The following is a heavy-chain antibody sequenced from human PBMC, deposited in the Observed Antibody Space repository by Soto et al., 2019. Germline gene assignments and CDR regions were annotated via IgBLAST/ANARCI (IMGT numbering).Heavy chain of an antibody. CDR2: VSHDGSNK. V-gene: IGHV3-30-3*01. CDR3: ARVSIAVAGIAYYFDY. J-gene: IGHJ4*02. CDR1: GFSFSSCA. D-gene: IGHD6-19*01. Sequence: QVQLVESGAGVVQPGRSLRLSCAASGFSFSSCAMHWVRQAPGKGLEWVAVVSHDGSNKYYADSVKGRVTISRDNSINTVYLQMNSLRAEDTAVYYCARVSIAVAGIAYYFDYWGQGTLVTVSS.